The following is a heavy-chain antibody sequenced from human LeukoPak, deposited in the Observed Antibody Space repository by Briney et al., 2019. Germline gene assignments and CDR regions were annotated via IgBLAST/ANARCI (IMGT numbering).Heavy chain of an antibody. CDR1: GYTFTSYD. J-gene: IGHJ4*02. D-gene: IGHD5-12*01. CDR3: ARDVIQSGYDLFDY. V-gene: IGHV1-8*01. Sequence: GASVKVSCKASGYTFTSYDINWVRQATGQGLEWMGWMNPNSGNTGYAQKFQGRVTMTRNTSISTAYMELSSLRSEDTAVYYCARDVIQSGYDLFDYWGQGTLVTVSS. CDR2: MNPNSGNT.